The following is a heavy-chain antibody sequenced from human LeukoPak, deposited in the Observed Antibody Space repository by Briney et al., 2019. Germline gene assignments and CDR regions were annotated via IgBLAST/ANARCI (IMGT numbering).Heavy chain of an antibody. CDR1: GGSISSYY. Sequence: PSETLSLTCTVSGGSISSYYWNWIRQPAGKGLEWIGRINTSGSTNYNPSLKSRVTMSIDTSKNQFSLKLRSVTAADTAVYYCARGDIGYNWFDPWSQGTLVTVSS. V-gene: IGHV4-4*07. D-gene: IGHD3-9*01. J-gene: IGHJ5*02. CDR2: INTSGST. CDR3: ARGDIGYNWFDP.